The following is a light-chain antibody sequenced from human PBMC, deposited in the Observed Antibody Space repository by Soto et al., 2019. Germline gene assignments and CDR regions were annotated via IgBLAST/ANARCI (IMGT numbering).Light chain of an antibody. CDR2: EVN. CDR3: GSYTSTDTPFV. CDR1: STDVGGYNY. J-gene: IGLJ1*01. Sequence: QAVVAQPSSVSGSPGQSITISCTGTSTDVGGYNYVSWYQHHPGKGPKLLIYEVNNRPSGVSDRFSGSKSGNKASLTISNLEAEDESDYYCGSYTSTDTPFVFGTGTKVTVL. V-gene: IGLV2-14*01.